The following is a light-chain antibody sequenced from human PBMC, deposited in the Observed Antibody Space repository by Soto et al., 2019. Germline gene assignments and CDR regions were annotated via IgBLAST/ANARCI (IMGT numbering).Light chain of an antibody. J-gene: IGKJ1*01. CDR3: QHYGRLPGT. Sequence: EIVLTQSPGTLSLSPGERAILSCRASQSVTTSYLAWYQQKPGQAPRLLIYGASSRATGIPDRFSGSGSGTDFTLTISRLEPEDFAVYYCQHYGRLPGTFGQGTKVDIK. CDR1: QSVTTSY. CDR2: GAS. V-gene: IGKV3-20*01.